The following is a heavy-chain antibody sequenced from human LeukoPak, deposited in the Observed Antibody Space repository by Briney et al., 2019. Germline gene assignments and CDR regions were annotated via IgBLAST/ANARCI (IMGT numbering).Heavy chain of an antibody. CDR1: GFNFGNAW. CDR3: ATDTFYMKGFDP. V-gene: IGHV3-15*07. D-gene: IGHD2/OR15-2a*01. Sequence: GGSLRLSCAASGFNFGNAWMYWVRQAPGKGLEWVGRIKSKVDGGAIDYPTPVKARFTMSRDDSRNILYLQMNSLKTEDTARYYCATDTFYMKGFDPWGQGTQVIVS. J-gene: IGHJ5*02. CDR2: IKSKVDGGAI.